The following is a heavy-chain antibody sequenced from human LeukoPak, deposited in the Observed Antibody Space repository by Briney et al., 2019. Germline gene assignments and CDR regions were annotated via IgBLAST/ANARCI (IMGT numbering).Heavy chain of an antibody. V-gene: IGHV3-48*01. CDR3: AREIYGDYGSDY. CDR1: GFTFSTYN. J-gene: IGHJ4*02. D-gene: IGHD4-17*01. CDR2: ISSGSNTI. Sequence: PGGSLRLSCAASGFTFSTYNMNWVRQAPGKGLEWVSYISSGSNTIYYADSVKGRFTISRDYAKNSLFLQMNSLRAEDTAVYYCAREIYGDYGSDYWGQGTLVTVSS.